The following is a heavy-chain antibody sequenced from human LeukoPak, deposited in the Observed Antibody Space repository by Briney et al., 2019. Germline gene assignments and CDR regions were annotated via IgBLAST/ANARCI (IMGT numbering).Heavy chain of an antibody. J-gene: IGHJ4*02. CDR1: GFTFSSYG. Sequence: GGSLRLSCAASGFTFSSYGMHWVRQAPGKGLEWVAFIRYDGSNKYYADSVKGRFTISRYNSKNTLYLQMNSLRAEDTAVYYCAKARAWGYCSSTSCPFDYWGQGTLVTVSS. D-gene: IGHD2-2*01. V-gene: IGHV3-30*02. CDR3: AKARAWGYCSSTSCPFDY. CDR2: IRYDGSNK.